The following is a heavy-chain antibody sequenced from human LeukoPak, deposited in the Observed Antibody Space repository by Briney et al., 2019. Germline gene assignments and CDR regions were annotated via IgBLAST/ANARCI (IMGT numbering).Heavy chain of an antibody. CDR1: GYTFTGYY. D-gene: IGHD3-3*01. V-gene: IGHV1-2*02. J-gene: IGHJ5*02. CDR2: INPNSGGT. CDR3: ARLDYDFWSGYFNWFDP. Sequence: ASVKVSCKASGYTFTGYYMHWVRQAPGQGLEWMGWINPNSGGTNYAQKFQGRVTMTRDTSISTAYMELSRLRSDDTAVYYCARLDYDFWSGYFNWFDPWGQGTLVTVSS.